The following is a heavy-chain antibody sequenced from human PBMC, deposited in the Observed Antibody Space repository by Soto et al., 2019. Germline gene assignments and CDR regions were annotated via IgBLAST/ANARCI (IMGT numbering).Heavy chain of an antibody. CDR3: ARDTGYTFGSLNY. CDR1: GYTFTDYD. Sequence: HVELVQSGADVKKPGASVTISCKASGYTFTDYDLHWVRQAPGQRLEWMGWMNAGVGNTLYSQKFQGSITITRDTSASTAYMEVNSLKSEDTAIYYCARDTGYTFGSLNYWGPGTLVTVSS. CDR2: MNAGVGNT. V-gene: IGHV1-3*01. D-gene: IGHD5-18*01. J-gene: IGHJ4*02.